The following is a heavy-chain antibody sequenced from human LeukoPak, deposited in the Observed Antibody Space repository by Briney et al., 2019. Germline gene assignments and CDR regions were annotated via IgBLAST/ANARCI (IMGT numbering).Heavy chain of an antibody. V-gene: IGHV1-69*06. CDR1: GYTFSSYA. CDR2: IIPMFGTT. D-gene: IGHD6-6*01. CDR3: ARGADWQLLEYYYYYTDV. J-gene: IGHJ6*03. Sequence: VASVKVSCKASGYTFSSYAISWVRQAPGQGLEWMGGIIPMFGTTNYAQKFQGRVTITVDISTRTAYMELSSLRSEDTAVYYCARGADWQLLEYYYYYTDVWGKGTRVTVSS.